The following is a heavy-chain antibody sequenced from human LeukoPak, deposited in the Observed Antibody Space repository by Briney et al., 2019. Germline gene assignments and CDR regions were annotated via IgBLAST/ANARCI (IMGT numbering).Heavy chain of an antibody. CDR1: GGSISSGDYY. V-gene: IGHV4-30-4*01. D-gene: IGHD3-10*01. Sequence: SETLSLTCTVSGGSISSGDYYWSWIRQPPGKGLEWIAYMYYSGSTYYNPSLKSRVTMSADTSKNQFSLKLSSVTAADTAVYYCARGGPPMVRDYYYYGMDVWGQGTMVTVSS. J-gene: IGHJ6*02. CDR2: MYYSGST. CDR3: ARGGPPMVRDYYYYGMDV.